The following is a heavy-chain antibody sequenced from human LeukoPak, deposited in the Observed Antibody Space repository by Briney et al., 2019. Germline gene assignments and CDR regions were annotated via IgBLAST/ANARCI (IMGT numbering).Heavy chain of an antibody. V-gene: IGHV1-46*01. CDR3: ARDYVDDIPMIKDY. J-gene: IGHJ4*02. Sequence: ASVKVSCKASGYTFTSYHMHWVRQAPVQGLKWMGKINLSGGSTTYAQKFQGRVTMTRDTSTSTVYMELSSLRSEDTAVYYCARDYVDDIPMIKDYWGQGTLVTVSS. CDR2: INLSGGST. CDR1: GYTFTSYH. D-gene: IGHD2-8*01.